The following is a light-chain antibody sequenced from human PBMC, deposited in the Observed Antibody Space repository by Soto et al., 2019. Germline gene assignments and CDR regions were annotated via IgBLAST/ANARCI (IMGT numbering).Light chain of an antibody. CDR3: QQYNDWPLT. Sequence: EIVMTQAPATLSVSPGERATLSCRASQSVSSNFAWYQQKPGQAPRLLIYATSTRATGIPARFSGSGSGTEFTLTISSLQSEDLALYHCQQYNDWPLTFGGGTKVEIK. J-gene: IGKJ4*01. V-gene: IGKV3-15*01. CDR2: ATS. CDR1: QSVSSN.